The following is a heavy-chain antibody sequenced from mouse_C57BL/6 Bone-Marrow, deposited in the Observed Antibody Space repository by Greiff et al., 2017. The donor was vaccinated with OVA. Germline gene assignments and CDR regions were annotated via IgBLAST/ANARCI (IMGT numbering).Heavy chain of an antibody. V-gene: IGHV1-47*01. CDR1: GYTFTTYP. CDR2: FHPYNDDT. CDR3: ARRYYGSSYGEYFDY. J-gene: IGHJ2*01. D-gene: IGHD1-1*01. Sequence: VQLQQSGAELVKPGASVKMSSKASGYTFTTYPIEWMKQNHGKSLEWIGNFHPYNDDTKYNEKFKGKATLTVEKSSSTVYLELSRLTSDDSAVYYCARRYYGSSYGEYFDYWGQGTTLTVSS.